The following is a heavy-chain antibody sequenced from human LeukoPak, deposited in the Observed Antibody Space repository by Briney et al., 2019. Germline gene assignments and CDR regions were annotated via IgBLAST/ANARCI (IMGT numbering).Heavy chain of an antibody. CDR1: GFTFSSYV. CDR3: ARPQGGRQLWLHFDY. Sequence: GGSLRLPCSASGFTFSSYVMHWVRQAPGKGLEWVAVISYDGNNKYYADSVKGRFTTSRDNSKNTLYLQMNSLRAEDTAVYYCARPQGGRQLWLHFDYWGQGTLVTVSS. CDR2: ISYDGNNK. J-gene: IGHJ4*02. D-gene: IGHD5-18*01. V-gene: IGHV3-30-3*01.